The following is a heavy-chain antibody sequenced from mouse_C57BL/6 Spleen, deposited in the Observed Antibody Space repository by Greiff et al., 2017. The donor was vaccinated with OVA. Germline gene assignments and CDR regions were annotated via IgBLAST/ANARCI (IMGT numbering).Heavy chain of an antibody. Sequence: VKLKQSGTVLARPGASVKMSCKTSGYTFTSYWLHWVKQRPGQGLEWIGAINPGNSDNIYNQKFKVKAKLTAVTSASTAYMELRSLTHEDSAVYYCTRGGNDGYTFAYWGQGPLVTVSA. D-gene: IGHD2-3*01. CDR2: INPGNSDN. CDR3: TRGGNDGYTFAY. V-gene: IGHV1-5*01. J-gene: IGHJ3*01. CDR1: GYTFTSYW.